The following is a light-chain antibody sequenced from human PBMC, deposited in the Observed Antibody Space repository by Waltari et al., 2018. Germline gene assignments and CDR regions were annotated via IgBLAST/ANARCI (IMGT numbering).Light chain of an antibody. CDR2: GTS. V-gene: IGKV1-39*01. Sequence: DIQLTQSPSSLPASPRDRVTITCRASQSINSYLNWYQQKPGKAPKLLIYGTSSLQSGVPSRFSGSGSGTDFSLTINSLQPEDFAAYYCQQTYTTPYTFGQGTKLEIK. CDR3: QQTYTTPYT. J-gene: IGKJ2*01. CDR1: QSINSY.